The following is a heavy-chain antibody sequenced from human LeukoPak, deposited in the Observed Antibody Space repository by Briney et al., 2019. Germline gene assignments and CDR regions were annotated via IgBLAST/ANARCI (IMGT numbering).Heavy chain of an antibody. J-gene: IGHJ4*02. CDR3: ARWGSSGWGAFDY. CDR2: INPSGGST. CDR1: GYTFTSYY. Sequence: ASVKVSCKASGYTFTSYYMHWVRQAPGQGLEWMGIINPSGGSTSYAQKFQGRVTMTRNTSVSTAYMELSSLRSEDTAVYYCARWGSSGWGAFDYWGQGALVTVSS. D-gene: IGHD6-19*01. V-gene: IGHV1-46*01.